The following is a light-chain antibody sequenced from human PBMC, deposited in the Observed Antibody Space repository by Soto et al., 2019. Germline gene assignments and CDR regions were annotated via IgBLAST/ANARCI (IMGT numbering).Light chain of an antibody. Sequence: ANQLTQSPSSLSASVGDRVTITCRASQAISSALAWYQQKPGKPPKLLIYDASTLQSGVPSRFSGTASGTDFTLTISSLEPEDFAVYYCQQRSNWPRITFGGGTKVDIK. V-gene: IGKV1D-13*01. CDR2: DAS. CDR3: QQRSNWPRIT. J-gene: IGKJ4*01. CDR1: QAISSA.